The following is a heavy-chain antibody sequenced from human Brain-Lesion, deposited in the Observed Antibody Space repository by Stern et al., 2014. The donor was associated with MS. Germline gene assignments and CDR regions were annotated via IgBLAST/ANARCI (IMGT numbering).Heavy chain of an antibody. CDR1: GFTFSSHA. Sequence: VQLVESGGGVVQPGRSLRLSCAASGFTFSSHAMHWVRQAPGKGIERVALISYDGGDKNDADSVMGRFTIFSNNSRNTLYLQMNSLRVDDTAVYYCARGGAVTTSDYYLDYWGQGILVTVSS. J-gene: IGHJ4*02. D-gene: IGHD4-17*01. CDR3: ARGGAVTTSDYYLDY. V-gene: IGHV3-30*01. CDR2: ISYDGGDK.